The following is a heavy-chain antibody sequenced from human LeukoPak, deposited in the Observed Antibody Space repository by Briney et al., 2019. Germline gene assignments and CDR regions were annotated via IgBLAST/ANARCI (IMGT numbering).Heavy chain of an antibody. D-gene: IGHD2-2*01. V-gene: IGHV4-38-2*01. CDR2: IYHSGST. Sequence: PSETLSLTCAVSGYSISSGDYWGWIRQSPGKGLEWLGSIYHSGSTHYNPSVKSRVTISVDTPKNRFSLSLNSVTAADTAVYYCARNHSTQGYFDYWGQGTLVTVSS. CDR1: GYSISSGDY. CDR3: ARNHSTQGYFDY. J-gene: IGHJ4*02.